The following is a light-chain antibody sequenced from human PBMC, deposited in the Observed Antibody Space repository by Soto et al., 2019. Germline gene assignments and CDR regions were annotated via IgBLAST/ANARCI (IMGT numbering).Light chain of an antibody. J-gene: IGKJ4*01. V-gene: IGKV3-11*01. CDR1: QSVTSY. CDR2: DAS. Sequence: EIVLTQSPATLSLSPGETATPSCRASQSVTSYLAWYQQKPGQAPRLLIYDASNRATGIPARFSGSGSGTDFTLTISSLEPEDFAVYYCQQRSNWPLTFGGGTKVDIK. CDR3: QQRSNWPLT.